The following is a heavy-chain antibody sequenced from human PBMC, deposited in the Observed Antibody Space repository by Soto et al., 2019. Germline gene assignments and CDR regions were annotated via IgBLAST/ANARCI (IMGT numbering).Heavy chain of an antibody. D-gene: IGHD5-12*01. V-gene: IGHV3-30-3*01. CDR2: ISYDGSNK. CDR1: GFTFSDYS. Sequence: GGSLILSWSASGFTFSDYSMHWVRQAPGKGLEWVAVISYDGSNKYYADSVKGRFTISRDNSKNTLYLQMNSLRAEDTAVYYCARAGGYSGYGYHDAFDIWGQGTMVTVSS. J-gene: IGHJ3*02. CDR3: ARAGGYSGYGYHDAFDI.